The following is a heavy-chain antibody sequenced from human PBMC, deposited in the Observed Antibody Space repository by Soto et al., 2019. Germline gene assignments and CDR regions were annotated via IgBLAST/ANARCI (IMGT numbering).Heavy chain of an antibody. J-gene: IGHJ4*02. CDR2: ITSSGTTV. CDR3: ARGSSNWAYYFDF. Sequence: EVHLVESGGGLVQPGGSLRLSCAASGFTFSSYSLNWVRQAPGKGLEWVSYITSSGTTVYYADSVRGRFPISRDNANNTLYLQMNSLRDDDTAVYYCARGSSNWAYYFDFWGQGTLVTVSS. D-gene: IGHD6-13*01. CDR1: GFTFSSYS. V-gene: IGHV3-48*02.